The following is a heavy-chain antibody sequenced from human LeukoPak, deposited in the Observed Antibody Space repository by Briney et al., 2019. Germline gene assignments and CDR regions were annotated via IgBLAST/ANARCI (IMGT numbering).Heavy chain of an antibody. J-gene: IGHJ4*02. CDR3: ARYYDSSGYYFDY. D-gene: IGHD3-22*01. CDR2: INHSGST. Sequence: SETLSLTCAVYGGSFSGYYWSWIRQPPGKGLEWIGEINHSGSTNYNPSLKSRVTISVDTSKNQFSLKLSSVTAADTAVYYCARYYDSSGYYFDYWGQGTLVTVSS. CDR1: GGSFSGYY. V-gene: IGHV4-34*01.